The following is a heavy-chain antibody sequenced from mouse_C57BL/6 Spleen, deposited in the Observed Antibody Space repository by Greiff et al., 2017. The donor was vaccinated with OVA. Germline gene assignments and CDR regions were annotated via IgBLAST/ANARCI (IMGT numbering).Heavy chain of an antibody. CDR2: IDPNSGGT. CDR3: ARGGNSNRFAY. Sequence: QVQLQQPGAELVKPGASVKLSCKASGYTFTSYWMHWVKQRPGRGLEWIGRIDPNSGGTKYNEQFKSKATLTVDKPSSTAYMQRSSLTSEDAAVYYCARGGNSNRFAYWGQGTLVTVSA. CDR1: GYTFTSYW. V-gene: IGHV1-72*01. D-gene: IGHD2-5*01. J-gene: IGHJ3*01.